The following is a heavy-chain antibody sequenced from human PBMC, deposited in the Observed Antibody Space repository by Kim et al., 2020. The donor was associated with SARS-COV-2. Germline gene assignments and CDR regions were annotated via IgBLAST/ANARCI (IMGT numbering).Heavy chain of an antibody. J-gene: IGHJ3*02. CDR2: ISWDGGST. V-gene: IGHV3-43D*03. D-gene: IGHD3-10*01. CDR3: ARPISTSGRDDAFDI. CDR1: GFTFDDYA. Sequence: GGSLRLSCAASGFTFDDYAMYWVRQAPGKGLEWVSLISWDGGSTYYADSVKGRFTISRDNSKNSLYLQMNSLRAEDTALYYCARPISTSGRDDAFDIWGQGTMVTVSS.